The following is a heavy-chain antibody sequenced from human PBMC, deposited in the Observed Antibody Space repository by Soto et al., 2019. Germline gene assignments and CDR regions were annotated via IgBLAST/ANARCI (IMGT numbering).Heavy chain of an antibody. V-gene: IGHV1-69*06. CDR1: GGTFSSYA. J-gene: IGHJ1*01. Sequence: QVPLVQSGAEVKKPGSSVKVACKASGGTFSSYAISWVRHAPGQGLEWMGVFIPIFGTANYAQKFQDRVTIIADKATSTAYRDLSSLRSADTAVYYCARIERIPGHDYVGGSYRAWGQGTLVTVSS. CDR2: FIPIFGTA. CDR3: ARIERIPGHDYVGGSYRA. D-gene: IGHD3-16*02.